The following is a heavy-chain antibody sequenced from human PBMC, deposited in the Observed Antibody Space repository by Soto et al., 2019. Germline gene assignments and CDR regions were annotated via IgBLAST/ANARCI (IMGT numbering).Heavy chain of an antibody. CDR3: ARELGTIFGIVIRYFDY. D-gene: IGHD3-3*01. Sequence: HPGGSLRLSCAASGFTFGTYWMTWVRQAPGKGLEWVANIKQDGSEKYYVDSVKGRFTISRDNAKNSLYLQMNSLRAEDTAVYYCARELGTIFGIVIRYFDYWGQGTLVTVSS. CDR2: IKQDGSEK. V-gene: IGHV3-7*05. CDR1: GFTFGTYW. J-gene: IGHJ4*02.